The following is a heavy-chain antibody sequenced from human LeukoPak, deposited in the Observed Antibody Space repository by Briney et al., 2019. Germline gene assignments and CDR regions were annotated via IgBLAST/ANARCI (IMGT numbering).Heavy chain of an antibody. D-gene: IGHD2-15*01. CDR1: GFTFSSYS. CDR2: ISSSSSTI. J-gene: IGHJ4*02. CDR3: ARDGGFADY. V-gene: IGHV3-48*04. Sequence: GGSLRLSCAVSGFTFSSYSMNWVRQAPGKGLEWVSYISSSSSTIYYADSVKGRFTISRDNAKNSLYLQMNSLRAEDTAVYYCARDGGFADYWGQGTLVTVSS.